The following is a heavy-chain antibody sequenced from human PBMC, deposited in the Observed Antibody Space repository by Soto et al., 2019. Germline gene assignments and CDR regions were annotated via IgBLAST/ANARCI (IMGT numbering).Heavy chain of an antibody. V-gene: IGHV3-23*01. D-gene: IGHD3-16*02. CDR1: GFPFNTHG. CDR2: ISGGGDRT. J-gene: IGHJ4*02. Sequence: SLRLSCGASGFPFNTHGMAWVRQAPGKGLEWVSGISGGGDRTQYADGVKGRSTISRDNSKNTVDLQMTSLRAEDTATYYCAKTATYDYVWGDYRYFFDHWGQGTVVTVSS. CDR3: AKTATYDYVWGDYRYFFDH.